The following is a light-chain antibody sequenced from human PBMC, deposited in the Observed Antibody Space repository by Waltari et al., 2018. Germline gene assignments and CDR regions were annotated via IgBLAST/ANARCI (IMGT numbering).Light chain of an antibody. CDR1: QDISNW. Sequence: DIQMSQSPSTLSASLGDRVTITCRPSQDISNWLAWYQQQPGKAPKVLIYDASTLQSGVPSGFSGGGSGTEFTLTISSLQSDDFATYYCLQYFSYPWTFGPGTKVEIK. CDR2: DAS. CDR3: LQYFSYPWT. J-gene: IGKJ1*01. V-gene: IGKV1-5*01.